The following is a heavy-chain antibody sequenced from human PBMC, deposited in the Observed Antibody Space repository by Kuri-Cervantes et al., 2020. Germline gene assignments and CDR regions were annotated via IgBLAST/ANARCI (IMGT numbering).Heavy chain of an antibody. V-gene: IGHV4-59*12. J-gene: IGHJ4*02. Sequence: SQTLSLTCAVYGGSFSGYYWSWIRQPPGKGLEWIGYIYYSGSTYYNPSLKSRVTISVDRSKNQFSLKLSSVTAADTAVYYCARGRYDSSGYYLGYWGQGTLVTVSS. CDR1: GGSFSGYY. D-gene: IGHD3-22*01. CDR2: IYYSGST. CDR3: ARGRYDSSGYYLGY.